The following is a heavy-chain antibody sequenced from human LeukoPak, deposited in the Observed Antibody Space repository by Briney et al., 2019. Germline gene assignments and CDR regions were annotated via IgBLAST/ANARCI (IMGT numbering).Heavy chain of an antibody. Sequence: ASVKVSCKASGYTFTGYYMHWVRQAPGPGLEWMGWINPNSGGTNYAQKFQGRVTMTRDTSISTAYMELSRLRSEDTAVYYCARKIAVAGSYYFDYWGQGTLVTVSS. J-gene: IGHJ4*02. D-gene: IGHD6-19*01. CDR1: GYTFTGYY. V-gene: IGHV1-2*02. CDR3: ARKIAVAGSYYFDY. CDR2: INPNSGGT.